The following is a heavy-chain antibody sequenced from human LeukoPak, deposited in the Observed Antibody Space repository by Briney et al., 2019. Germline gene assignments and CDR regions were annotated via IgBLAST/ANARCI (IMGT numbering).Heavy chain of an antibody. D-gene: IGHD3-3*01. CDR3: ARITIFGVADRGV. V-gene: IGHV4-39*07. CDR2: IHESGTT. J-gene: IGHJ6*04. Sequence: SETLSLTCTVSGGSISSSSYYWGWIRQPPGKGLEWIGSIHESGTTYYTPSLKSRVTIPRDTSNNQFSLKLRSVTAADTAVYYCARITIFGVADRGVWGKGTTVTVSA. CDR1: GGSISSSSYY.